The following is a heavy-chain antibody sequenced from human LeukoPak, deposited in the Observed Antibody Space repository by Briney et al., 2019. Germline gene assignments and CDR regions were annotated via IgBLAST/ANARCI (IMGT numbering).Heavy chain of an antibody. J-gene: IGHJ5*02. Sequence: PGRSLRLSCAASGFTFSSYGMHWVRQAPGKGLEWVAVIWYDGSNKYYADSVKGRFTISRDNSKNTLYLQMNSLRAEDTAVYYCAREARQWLVTGWFDPWGQGTLVTVSS. CDR2: IWYDGSNK. D-gene: IGHD6-19*01. CDR1: GFTFSSYG. CDR3: AREARQWLVTGWFDP. V-gene: IGHV3-33*01.